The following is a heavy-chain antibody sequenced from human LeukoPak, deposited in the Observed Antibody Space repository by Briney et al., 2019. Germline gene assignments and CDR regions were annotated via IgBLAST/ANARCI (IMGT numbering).Heavy chain of an antibody. CDR1: GFIFSQYS. J-gene: IGHJ5*02. CDR2: IRSSSET. Sequence: GGSLRLSCAASGFIFSQYSMNWVRQAPGKGLEWVSHIRSSSETFYADSVKGRFTISRDNARNSLYLRMNNLRGEDTAIYYCARDAGNSGYGCDLWGQGTLVTVSS. V-gene: IGHV3-48*01. D-gene: IGHD5-12*01. CDR3: ARDAGNSGYGCDL.